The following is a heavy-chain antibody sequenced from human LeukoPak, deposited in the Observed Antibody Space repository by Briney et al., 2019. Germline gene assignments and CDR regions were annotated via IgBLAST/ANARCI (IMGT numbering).Heavy chain of an antibody. Sequence: SVKVSCKASGGTFSSYAISWVRQAPGQGLEWMGGIIPIFGTANYAQKFQGRVTITADESTSTAYMELSSLRSEDTAVYYCARVGAYCSSTSCYERSDYYYMDVWGKGTTVTVSS. D-gene: IGHD2-2*01. CDR2: IIPIFGTA. V-gene: IGHV1-69*13. J-gene: IGHJ6*03. CDR1: GGTFSSYA. CDR3: ARVGAYCSSTSCYERSDYYYMDV.